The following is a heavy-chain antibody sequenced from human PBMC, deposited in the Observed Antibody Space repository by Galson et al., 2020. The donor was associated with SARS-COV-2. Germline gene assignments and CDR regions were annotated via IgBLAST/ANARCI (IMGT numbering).Heavy chain of an antibody. D-gene: IGHD2-2*01. Sequence: SETLSLTCTVSGSSVNSGNYYWSWIRQPPGKDLEWIGYISYSGTTYYSPSLTSRVTMSVDTSKNQFSLELNSVTAADTAVYYCARDRSGCDASRCYGIDYWGQGTLVTVSS. V-gene: IGHV4-30-4*01. CDR2: ISYSGTT. J-gene: IGHJ4*02. CDR3: ARDRSGCDASRCYGIDY. CDR1: GSSVNSGNYY.